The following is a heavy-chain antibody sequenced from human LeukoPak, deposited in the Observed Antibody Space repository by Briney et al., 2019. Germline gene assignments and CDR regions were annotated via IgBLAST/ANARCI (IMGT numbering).Heavy chain of an antibody. CDR2: INWNGGST. V-gene: IGHV3-20*04. CDR3: ARDASITIFGGGYYYMDV. D-gene: IGHD3-3*01. CDR1: GFTFDDYG. Sequence: GGSLRLSCAASGFTFDDYGMSWVRQAPGKGLEWVSGINWNGGSTGYADSVKGRFTISRDNAKNSLYLQMNSLRAEDTALYYSARDASITIFGGGYYYMDVWGKGTTVTVSS. J-gene: IGHJ6*03.